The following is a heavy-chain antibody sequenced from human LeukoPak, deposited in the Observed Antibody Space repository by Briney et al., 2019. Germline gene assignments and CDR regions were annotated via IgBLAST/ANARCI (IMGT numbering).Heavy chain of an antibody. J-gene: IGHJ2*01. V-gene: IGHV3-11*01. CDR2: ISSSGATT. CDR3: ARDLGYYGDPEGYFDL. D-gene: IGHD4-17*01. Sequence: GGSLRLSCAASGFTFSDYYMSWVRQAPGKGLEWVSYISSSGATTYYADSVKGRFTISRDNAKNSLYLQMNTLRGEDTAVYYCARDLGYYGDPEGYFDLWGRGTLVTVSS. CDR1: GFTFSDYY.